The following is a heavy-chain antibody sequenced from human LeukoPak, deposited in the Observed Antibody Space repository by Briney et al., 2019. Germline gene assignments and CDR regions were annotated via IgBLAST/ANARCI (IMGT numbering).Heavy chain of an antibody. Sequence: SETLSLTCSVFGGSISNYYWSWIRQAPGKRLEWIGYVHYSGSTNYNPSLKSRLTLSLDRSNNQLSLNLRSVTAADTAVYHCAFAPNTFYFDLWGQGTLVTVSS. J-gene: IGHJ4*02. CDR3: AFAPNTFYFDL. V-gene: IGHV4-59*01. CDR1: GGSISNYY. D-gene: IGHD2/OR15-2a*01. CDR2: VHYSGST.